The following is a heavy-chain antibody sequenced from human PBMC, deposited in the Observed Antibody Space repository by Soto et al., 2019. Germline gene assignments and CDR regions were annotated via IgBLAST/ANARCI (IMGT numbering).Heavy chain of an antibody. CDR3: ARAAQQYHYYYYHGMDV. CDR2: IIPIFGTA. Sequence: SVKVSCKASGGTFSSYAISWVRQAPGQGLEWMGGIIPIFGTANYAQKFQGRVTITADKSTSTAYMELSSLRSEDTAVYYCARAAQQYHYYYYHGMDVCGQGTTVTVSS. V-gene: IGHV1-69*06. J-gene: IGHJ6*02. D-gene: IGHD2-2*01. CDR1: GGTFSSYA.